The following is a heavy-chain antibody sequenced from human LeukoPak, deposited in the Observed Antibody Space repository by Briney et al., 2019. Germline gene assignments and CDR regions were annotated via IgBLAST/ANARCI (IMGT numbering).Heavy chain of an antibody. CDR1: GDSITNYY. D-gene: IGHD3-10*01. CDR2: IYYSGST. V-gene: IGHV4-59*01. Sequence: SETLSLTCTVSGDSITNYYWNWIRQPPGKGLEWIGYIYYSGSTNYNPSLKSRVTISVDTSKNQFSLKLRSVTAADTAMYYCAGDTYGSDYWGQGTRVTVSS. CDR3: AGDTYGSDY. J-gene: IGHJ4*02.